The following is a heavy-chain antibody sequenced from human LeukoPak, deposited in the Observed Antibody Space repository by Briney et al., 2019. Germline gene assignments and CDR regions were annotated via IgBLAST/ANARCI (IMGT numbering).Heavy chain of an antibody. V-gene: IGHV4-59*12. Sequence: SETLSLTCTVSGGSISDNYWSWIRQPPGKGLEWIGYAYYSGHTNYNPSPKSRVTMSVDTSKNQFSLKLSSVTAADTAVYYCARDRWTTIFGVVTNWFDPWGQGTLVTVSS. CDR2: AYYSGHT. CDR3: ARDRWTTIFGVVTNWFDP. D-gene: IGHD3-3*01. CDR1: GGSISDNY. J-gene: IGHJ5*02.